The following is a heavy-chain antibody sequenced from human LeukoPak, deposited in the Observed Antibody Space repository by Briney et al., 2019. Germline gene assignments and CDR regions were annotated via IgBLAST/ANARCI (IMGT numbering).Heavy chain of an antibody. V-gene: IGHV4-30-4*02. CDR1: GGSISSGDYY. D-gene: IGHD4-17*01. CDR3: ARVWGYGDPGDFDY. CDR2: IYYSGST. Sequence: PSETLSLTCTVSGGSISSGDYYWSWTRQPPGKGLEWIGYIYYSGSTYYNPSLKSRVTISVDTSKNQFSLKLSSVTAADTAVYYCARVWGYGDPGDFDYWGQGTLVTVSS. J-gene: IGHJ4*02.